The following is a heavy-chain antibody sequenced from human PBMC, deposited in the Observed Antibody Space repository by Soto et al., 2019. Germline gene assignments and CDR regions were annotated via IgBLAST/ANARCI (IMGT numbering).Heavy chain of an antibody. CDR1: GYTFTSYD. Sequence: ASVKVSCKASGYTFTSYDINWVRQVTGQGLEWMGWMNPNSGNTGYAQKFQGRVTMTRNTSISTAYMELSSLRSEDTAAYYCAVMYYDFWSGSALGYWGQETLVTVSS. J-gene: IGHJ4*02. CDR3: AVMYYDFWSGSALGY. CDR2: MNPNSGNT. V-gene: IGHV1-8*01. D-gene: IGHD3-3*01.